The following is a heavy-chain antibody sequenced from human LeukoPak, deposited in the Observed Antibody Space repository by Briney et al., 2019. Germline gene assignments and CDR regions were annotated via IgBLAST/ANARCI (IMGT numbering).Heavy chain of an antibody. J-gene: IGHJ4*02. D-gene: IGHD3-16*01. CDR2: INADNDNT. CDR1: GSTFTSYA. CDR3: ATSDLYYDYVWGSFDY. Sequence: ASVKVSCKASGSTFTSYAMHWVRQSPGQRLERMGWINADNDNTKYSQKFQGRVTITRDTSASTAYMELSSLRSEDTAVYYCATSDLYYDYVWGSFDYWGQGTLVTVSS. V-gene: IGHV1-3*01.